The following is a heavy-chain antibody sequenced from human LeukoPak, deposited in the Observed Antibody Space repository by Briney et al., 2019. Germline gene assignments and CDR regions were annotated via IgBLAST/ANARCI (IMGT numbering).Heavy chain of an antibody. V-gene: IGHV4-61*02. J-gene: IGHJ6*03. CDR1: GGSISSGSYY. D-gene: IGHD5-24*01. Sequence: SETLSLTCTVSGGSISSGSYYWSWIRQPAGKGLEWIGRIYTSGSTNYNPSLKSRVTISVDTSKNQFSLKLSSVTAADTAVYYCARGIKEGWLQFYYYMDVWGKGTTVTVSS. CDR2: IYTSGST. CDR3: ARGIKEGWLQFYYYMDV.